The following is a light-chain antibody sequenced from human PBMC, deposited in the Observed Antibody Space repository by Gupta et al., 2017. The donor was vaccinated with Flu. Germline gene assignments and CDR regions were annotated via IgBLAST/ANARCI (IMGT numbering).Light chain of an antibody. Sequence: QSVLTQPPSVSGAPGQGVTIPCTGSSSNIGAGYGVHWYQQLPGPAPKLLIYGNNNRPSGVPDRFSGSKSGTSASLAITGLQAEDEADYYCQSYDSSLSASGVFGGGTKLTVL. J-gene: IGLJ3*02. CDR3: QSYDSSLSASGV. CDR2: GNN. V-gene: IGLV1-40*01. CDR1: SSNIGAGYG.